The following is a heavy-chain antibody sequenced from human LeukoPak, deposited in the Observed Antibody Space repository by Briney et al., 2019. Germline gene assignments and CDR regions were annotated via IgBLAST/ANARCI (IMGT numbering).Heavy chain of an antibody. CDR1: GGSISSGDYY. V-gene: IGHV4-30-4*01. CDR3: ARQYGSGSYYNVLRLDY. D-gene: IGHD3-10*01. J-gene: IGHJ4*02. Sequence: PSETLSLTCTVSGGSISSGDYYWSGIRQPPGKGLEWIGNIYYSGSIYYNPSLKSRVTMSVDTSKNQFSLKLSSVTAADTAVYYCARQYGSGSYYNVLRLDYWGQGTLVTVSS. CDR2: IYYSGSI.